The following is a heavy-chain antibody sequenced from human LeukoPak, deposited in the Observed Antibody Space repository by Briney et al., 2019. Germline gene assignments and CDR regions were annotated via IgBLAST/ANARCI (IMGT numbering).Heavy chain of an antibody. CDR2: IKQDGSEK. D-gene: IGHD4-23*01. V-gene: IGHV3-7*01. CDR1: GFTFSSYW. J-gene: IGHJ4*02. CDR3: ARSDTTVVTDRFDY. Sequence: PGGSLRLSCAASGFTFSSYWMSWVRQAPGKGLEWVANIKQDGSEKYYVDSVKGRFTISRDNAKNSLYLQMNSLRAEDTAVYYCARSDTTVVTDRFDYWGQGTLVTVSS.